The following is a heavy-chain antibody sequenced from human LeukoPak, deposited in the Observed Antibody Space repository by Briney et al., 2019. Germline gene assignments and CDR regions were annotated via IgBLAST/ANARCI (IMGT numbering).Heavy chain of an antibody. CDR1: GGSISSYY. CDR3: ARGGLVRGTINSLIAFDI. Sequence: SETLSLTCTVSGGSISSYYWSWIRQPPGKGLEWIGYIYNSGSTNYNPSLKSRVTISVDTSKNQFSLQLNSVTPEDTALYYCARGGLVRGTINSLIAFDIWGQGIMVTVSS. D-gene: IGHD3-10*01. CDR2: IYNSGST. J-gene: IGHJ3*02. V-gene: IGHV4-59*12.